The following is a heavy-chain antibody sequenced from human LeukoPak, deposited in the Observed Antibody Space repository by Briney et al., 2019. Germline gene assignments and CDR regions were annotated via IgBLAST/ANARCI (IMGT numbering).Heavy chain of an antibody. Sequence: PGRSLRLSCAASGFTFSSYGMHWVRQAPGKGLEWVAVISYDGSNKYYADSVKGRFTISRDNSKNTLYLQMNSLRAEDTAVYYCARQDPNSSSWYHGFDYWGPGTLVTVSS. J-gene: IGHJ4*02. CDR3: ARQDPNSSSWYHGFDY. CDR1: GFTFSSYG. V-gene: IGHV3-30*03. D-gene: IGHD6-13*01. CDR2: ISYDGSNK.